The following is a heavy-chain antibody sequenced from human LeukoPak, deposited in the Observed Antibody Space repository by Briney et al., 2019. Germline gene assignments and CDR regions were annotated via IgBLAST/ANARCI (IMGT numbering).Heavy chain of an antibody. D-gene: IGHD3-3*01. V-gene: IGHV3-30*02. Sequence: GGSLRLSCAASGFTFSSYGMHWVRQAPGKGLEWVAFIRYDGSNKYYADSVKGRFTISRDNSKNTLYLQMNSLRAGDTAVYYCAKANPGGFWSGYCPDYWGQGTLVTVSS. CDR2: IRYDGSNK. CDR1: GFTFSSYG. J-gene: IGHJ4*02. CDR3: AKANPGGFWSGYCPDY.